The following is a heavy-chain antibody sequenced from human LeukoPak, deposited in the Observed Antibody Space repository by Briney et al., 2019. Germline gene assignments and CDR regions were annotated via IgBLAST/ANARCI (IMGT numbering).Heavy chain of an antibody. CDR3: ARVCVYGDYYFDY. CDR2: IYYSGST. CDR1: GGSLSSYY. D-gene: IGHD4-17*01. Sequence: PSETLSLTCTVSGGSLSSYYWSWIRQPPGKGLEWMGYIYYSGSTNYNTSLKSRVTISVDTSKNQFSLKLSSVTAADTAVYYWARVCVYGDYYFDYWGQRTLVTVSS. V-gene: IGHV4-59*01. J-gene: IGHJ4*02.